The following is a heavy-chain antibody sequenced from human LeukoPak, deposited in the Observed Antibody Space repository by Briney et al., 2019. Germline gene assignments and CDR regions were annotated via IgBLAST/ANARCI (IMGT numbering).Heavy chain of an antibody. Sequence: GGSLRLSCAASGFTFSRNSMNWVRQAPGKGLKWVSAISGSGGSTYYADSVKGRITISRDNSKNTLYLQMNSLRAEDTAVYYCAKGVGYCSGGSCQQFDYWGQGTLVTVSS. D-gene: IGHD2-15*01. J-gene: IGHJ4*02. V-gene: IGHV3-23*01. CDR3: AKGVGYCSGGSCQQFDY. CDR2: ISGSGGST. CDR1: GFTFSRNS.